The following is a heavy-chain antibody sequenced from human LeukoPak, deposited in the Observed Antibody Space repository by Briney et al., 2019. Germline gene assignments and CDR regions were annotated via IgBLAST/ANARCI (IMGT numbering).Heavy chain of an antibody. CDR3: ARDRVVPAAIPHYYGMDV. CDR1: GFTFSSNY. D-gene: IGHD2-2*02. Sequence: PGGSLRLSCAASGFTFSSNYMSWVRQAPGKGLEWVSVIYSGGSTYYADSVKGRFTISRDNSKNTLYLQMNSLRAEDTAVYYCARDRVVPAAIPHYYGMDVWGQGTTVTVSS. V-gene: IGHV3-66*01. CDR2: IYSGGST. J-gene: IGHJ6*02.